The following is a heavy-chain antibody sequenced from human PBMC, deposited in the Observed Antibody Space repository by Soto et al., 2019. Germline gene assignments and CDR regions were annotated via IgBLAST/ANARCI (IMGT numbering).Heavy chain of an antibody. V-gene: IGHV1-69*01. CDR2: IIPIFGTA. Sequence: QVQLVQSGAEVKKPGSSVKVSCKASGGTFSSYAISWVRQAPGQGLEWMGGIIPIFGTANYAQKCQGRFTITADESTSTAYMELSSLRSEDTAVYYCARHLGYCSGGSCYWGGWFDPWGQGTLVTVSS. D-gene: IGHD2-15*01. CDR3: ARHLGYCSGGSCYWGGWFDP. CDR1: GGTFSSYA. J-gene: IGHJ5*02.